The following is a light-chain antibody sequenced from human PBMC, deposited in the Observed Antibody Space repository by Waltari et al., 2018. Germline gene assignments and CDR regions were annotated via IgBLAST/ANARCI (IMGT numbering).Light chain of an antibody. CDR1: SSDVGGYNY. J-gene: IGLJ1*01. V-gene: IGLV2-14*01. Sequence: QSALTQPASVSGSPGQSITISCTGTSSDVGGYNYVSWYQQHPGNAPKLMLYEVSNRSSGVSSRFSGCKSGNTASLTISGLQAEDEADYYCSSYTSSSTRVFGTGTKVTVL. CDR3: SSYTSSSTRV. CDR2: EVS.